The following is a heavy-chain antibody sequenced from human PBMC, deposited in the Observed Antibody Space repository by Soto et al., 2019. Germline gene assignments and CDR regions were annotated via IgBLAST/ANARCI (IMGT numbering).Heavy chain of an antibody. V-gene: IGHV3-33*01. CDR3: ARVRDDSSGYWNYGMDV. Sequence: GGSLRLSCAASGFTFSSYGMHWVRQAPGKGLEWVAVIWYDGSNKYYADSVKGRFTISRDNSKNTLYLQMNSLRAEDAALYYCARVRDDSSGYWNYGMDVWGQGTTVTVSS. CDR2: IWYDGSNK. J-gene: IGHJ6*02. CDR1: GFTFSSYG. D-gene: IGHD3-22*01.